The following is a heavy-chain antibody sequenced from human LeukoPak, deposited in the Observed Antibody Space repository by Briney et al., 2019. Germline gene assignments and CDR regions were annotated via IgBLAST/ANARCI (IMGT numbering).Heavy chain of an antibody. V-gene: IGHV4-38-2*02. CDR2: MYHGGIT. D-gene: IGHD1-26*01. J-gene: IGHJ4*02. Sequence: PSETLSLTCTVSGYSINSGYYWDWIRQPPGKGLEWIGSMYHGGITYYSPSLKSRVTISVDTSKNQFSLNLSSVTAADTAVYYCARGRKWHSGTYYGAFDYWGQGVLVTVSS. CDR3: ARGRKWHSGTYYGAFDY. CDR1: GYSINSGYY.